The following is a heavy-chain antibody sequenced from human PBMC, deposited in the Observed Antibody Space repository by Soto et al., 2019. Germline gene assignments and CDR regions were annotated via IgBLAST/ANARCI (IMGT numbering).Heavy chain of an antibody. CDR3: ARDTVDYYDSSGYYHPFAY. D-gene: IGHD3-22*01. V-gene: IGHV3-7*05. Sequence: PGGSLRLSCAASGFTFSSYWMSWVRQAPGKGLEWVANIKQDGSEKYYVDSVKGRFTISRDNAKNSLYLQMNSLRAEDTAVYYCARDTVDYYDSSGYYHPFAYWGQGTLVTVSS. CDR1: GFTFSSYW. J-gene: IGHJ4*02. CDR2: IKQDGSEK.